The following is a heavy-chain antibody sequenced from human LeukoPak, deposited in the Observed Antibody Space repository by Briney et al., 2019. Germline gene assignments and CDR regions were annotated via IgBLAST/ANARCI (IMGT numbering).Heavy chain of an antibody. J-gene: IGHJ4*02. D-gene: IGHD3-22*01. CDR3: ARDSYYYDSSGYYLYYFDF. Sequence: GGSLRLSCAASGFTFSSYSMNWVRQAPGKGLEWVSSINSGYSYIYYADSVKGRFTISRDNAKNSLYLQMNSLRAEDTAVYYCARDSYYYDSSGYYLYYFDFWGQGTLVTVSS. CDR1: GFTFSSYS. CDR2: INSGYSYI. V-gene: IGHV3-21*01.